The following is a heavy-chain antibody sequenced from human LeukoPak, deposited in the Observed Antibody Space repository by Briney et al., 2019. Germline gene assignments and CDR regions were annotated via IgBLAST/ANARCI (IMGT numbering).Heavy chain of an antibody. CDR3: AHNVVVTAILGGSNWFDP. CDR1: GFSLSTSGVG. J-gene: IGHJ5*02. D-gene: IGHD2-21*02. V-gene: IGHV2-5*01. CDR2: IYWNDDK. Sequence: ESGPTLVNPTQTLTLTCTFSGFSLSTSGVGVGWIRQPPGKALEWLALIYWNDDKRYSPSLRSRLTITKDTSKNQVVLTMTNMDPVDTATYYCAHNVVVTAILGGSNWFDPWGQGTLVTVSS.